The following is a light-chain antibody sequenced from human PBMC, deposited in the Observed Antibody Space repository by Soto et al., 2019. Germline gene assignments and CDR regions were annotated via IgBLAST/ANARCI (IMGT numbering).Light chain of an antibody. CDR1: SSDVGGSNF. CDR2: QVT. CDR3: CSYSSSSTFYV. Sequence: QSVLTQPASVSDSPGQSITISCTGTSSDVGGSNFVSWYQQHPGKPPKLIIYQVTNRPSGVSNRFSASKSGNTASLTISALQAEDEAHYYCCSYSSSSTFYVFGTGTKVTVL. J-gene: IGLJ1*01. V-gene: IGLV2-14*01.